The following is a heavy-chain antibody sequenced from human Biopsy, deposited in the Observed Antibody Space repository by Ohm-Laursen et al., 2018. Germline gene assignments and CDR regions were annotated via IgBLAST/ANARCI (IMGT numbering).Heavy chain of an antibody. Sequence: GASVKVSCKASGYPFTFYEINWVRQATGQGLEWLGWMNPDSGNTGSAQKFHDRVTMTMNTSISTAYLELSSLRSEDTAVYYCARFDNGFDKWGQGTLVTVSS. CDR2: MNPDSGNT. D-gene: IGHD2-8*01. CDR3: ARFDNGFDK. CDR1: GYPFTFYE. J-gene: IGHJ4*02. V-gene: IGHV1-8*01.